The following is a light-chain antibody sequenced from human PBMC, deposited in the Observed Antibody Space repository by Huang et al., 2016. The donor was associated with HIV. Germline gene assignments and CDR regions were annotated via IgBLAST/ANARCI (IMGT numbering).Light chain of an antibody. CDR3: QQYNNWPPIT. CDR2: GAS. V-gene: IGKV3-15*01. J-gene: IGKJ5*01. Sequence: EIVMTQSPVTLSVSPGERATLSCRASQSVSSNLAWYQQTPGQAPRLRIYGASTRATGVPARFSGSGSGTEFTLTISSLQSEDFALYYCQQYNNWPPITFGQGTRLEIK. CDR1: QSVSSN.